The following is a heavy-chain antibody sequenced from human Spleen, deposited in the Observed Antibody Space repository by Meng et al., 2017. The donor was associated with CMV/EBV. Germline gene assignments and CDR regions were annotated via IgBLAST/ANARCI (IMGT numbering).Heavy chain of an antibody. CDR2: IRYDGSNK. V-gene: IGHV3-30*02. CDR3: AKVPDY. CDR1: GFTFSSYG. Sequence: GESLKISCAASGFTFSSYGMHWVSQAPGKGLEWVAFIRYDGSNKYYADSVKGRFTISRDNSKNTLYLQMNSLRAEDTAVYYCAKVPDYWGQGTRVTVSS. J-gene: IGHJ4*02.